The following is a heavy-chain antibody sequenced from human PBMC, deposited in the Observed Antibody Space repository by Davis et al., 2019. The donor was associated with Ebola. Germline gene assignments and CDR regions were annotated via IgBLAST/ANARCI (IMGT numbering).Heavy chain of an antibody. D-gene: IGHD4-17*01. V-gene: IGHV4-59*01. CDR1: GDSSSYY. Sequence: PGGSLRLSCAVPGDSSSYYWSWIRQPPGKGLEWIGYMYNSGSTNYNPALKSRVTISGDTSKNQFSLKVSSVTDADTAVYYCARDLGLRGWFDPWGQGTMVTVSS. J-gene: IGHJ5*02. CDR2: MYNSGST. CDR3: ARDLGLRGWFDP.